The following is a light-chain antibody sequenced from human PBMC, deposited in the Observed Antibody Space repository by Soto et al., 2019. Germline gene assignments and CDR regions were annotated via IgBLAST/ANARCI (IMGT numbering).Light chain of an antibody. CDR1: QGISNL. J-gene: IGKJ2*01. CDR2: AAS. V-gene: IGKV1-17*01. CDR3: LPHNTYPYT. Sequence: DIQMTQSPSSLSASVGDRVTITCRASQGISNLLGWFQHKPGKAPKRLIYAASSLQGGVPSRFSGSGSGTEFTLTITGLQPEDVADYYCLPHNTYPYTFGQGTKLEIK.